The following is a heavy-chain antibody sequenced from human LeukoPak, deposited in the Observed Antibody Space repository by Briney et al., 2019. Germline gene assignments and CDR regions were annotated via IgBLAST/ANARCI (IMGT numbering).Heavy chain of an antibody. CDR1: GFTFSSYG. CDR2: ISYDGSNK. J-gene: IGHJ4*02. Sequence: GGSLRLSCAASGFTFSSYGMHWVRQAPGKGLEWVAVISYDGSNKYYADSVKGRFTISRDNSKNTLYLQMNSLRAEDTAEYYCAKGPHTITWRIESWGQGTLVTVSS. V-gene: IGHV3-30*18. CDR3: AKGPHTITWRIES.